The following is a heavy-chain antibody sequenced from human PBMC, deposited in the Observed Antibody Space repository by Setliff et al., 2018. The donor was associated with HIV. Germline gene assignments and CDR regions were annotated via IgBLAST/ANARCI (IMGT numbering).Heavy chain of an antibody. CDR2: ISPTGNT. Sequence: PSETLSLTCSVSGASISSYYWSWIRQPPGKGLEWIGYISPTGNTNYNPSLKSRVTISTATSKNQFSLNVTSVTAADTAVYSCASRIYYYDSNNFLREEGFDPWGQGTLVTVSS. J-gene: IGHJ5*02. D-gene: IGHD3-22*01. V-gene: IGHV4-4*09. CDR3: ASRIYYYDSNNFLREEGFDP. CDR1: GASISSYY.